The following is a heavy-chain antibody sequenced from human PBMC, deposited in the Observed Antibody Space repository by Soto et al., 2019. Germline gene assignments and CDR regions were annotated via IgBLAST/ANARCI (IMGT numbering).Heavy chain of an antibody. Sequence: PGESLKISCKGSGYIFASYWIGWVRQMPGKGLEWMGIIYPGDSDTRHSQSFQGQVTMSADKSISTAYLQWSRLKASDTAMYYSARHMKHYDSTGYPPEAFDIWGQGTMVTVSS. CDR3: ARHMKHYDSTGYPPEAFDI. CDR2: IYPGDSDT. D-gene: IGHD3-22*01. J-gene: IGHJ3*02. CDR1: GYIFASYW. V-gene: IGHV5-51*01.